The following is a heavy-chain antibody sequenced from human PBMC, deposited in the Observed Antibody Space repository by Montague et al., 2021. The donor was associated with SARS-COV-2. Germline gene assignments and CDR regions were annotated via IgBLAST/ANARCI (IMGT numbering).Heavy chain of an antibody. V-gene: IGHV4-61*02. CDR2: IYTSGST. D-gene: IGHD3-3*01. Sequence: TLSLTCTVSGGSISSGSYYWSWLRQPAGKGLEWIGRIYTSGSTNYNPSLKSRVTISVDTSKNQFSLKLSSVTAADTAVYYCARDQGRSYDFWSGYFEGGYGDYYYCMDVWGQGTTVTVSS. J-gene: IGHJ6*02. CDR3: ARDQGRSYDFWSGYFEGGYGDYYYCMDV. CDR1: GGSISSGSYY.